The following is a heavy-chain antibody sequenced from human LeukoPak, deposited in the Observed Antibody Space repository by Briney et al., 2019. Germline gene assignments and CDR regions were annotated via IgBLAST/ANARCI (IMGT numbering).Heavy chain of an antibody. CDR2: IKSKTDGGTT. CDR1: GFTFSSYA. CDR3: TTDQYSLQKYYYYYGMDV. Sequence: PGGSLRLSCAASGFTFSSYAMSWVRQAPGKGLEWVGCIKSKTDGGTTDYAAPVKGRFTISRDDSKNTLYLQMNSLKTEDTAVYYCTTDQYSLQKYYYYYGMDVWGQGTTVTVSS. V-gene: IGHV3-15*01. D-gene: IGHD5-18*01. J-gene: IGHJ6*02.